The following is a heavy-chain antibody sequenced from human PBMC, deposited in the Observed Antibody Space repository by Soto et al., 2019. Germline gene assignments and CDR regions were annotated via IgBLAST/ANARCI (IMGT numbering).Heavy chain of an antibody. D-gene: IGHD3-16*01. CDR2: IYYSGST. CDR1: GGSISSYY. V-gene: IGHV4-59*08. Sequence: SETLSLTCTVSGGSISSYYWSWIRQPPGKGLEWIGYIYYSGSTNYNPSLKSRVTISVDTSKNQFSLKLSSVTAADTAVYYCARHTIHITFVGVISWFDPWGQGTLVTSPQ. CDR3: ARHTIHITFVGVISWFDP. J-gene: IGHJ5*02.